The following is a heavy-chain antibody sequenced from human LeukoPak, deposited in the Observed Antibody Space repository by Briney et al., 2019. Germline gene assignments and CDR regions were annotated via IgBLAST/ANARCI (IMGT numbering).Heavy chain of an antibody. CDR1: GYTFTDYF. D-gene: IGHD1-26*01. J-gene: IGHJ4*02. CDR3: ARDLSSTSNWEFDY. V-gene: IGHV1-2*06. CDR2: MNGNSGVT. Sequence: ASVKVSCEASGYTFTDYFIHWVRQAPGQGPEWMGRMNGNSGVTMYAQTLQDRVTMTRDTSISTAYMELSRLTSDDTAVYYCARDLSSTSNWEFDYWGQGTLATVSS.